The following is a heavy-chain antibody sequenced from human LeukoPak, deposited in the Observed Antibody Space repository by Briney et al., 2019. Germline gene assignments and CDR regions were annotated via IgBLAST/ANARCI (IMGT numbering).Heavy chain of an antibody. CDR1: GFTFSSYG. V-gene: IGHV3-23*01. Sequence: GGSLRLSCAASGFTFSSYGMSWVRQAPGKGLEWVSAISGSGGSTYYADSVEGRFTISRDNSKNTLYLQMNSLRAEDTAVYYCARVSRGGVVRGSSFDYWGQGTLVTVSS. J-gene: IGHJ4*02. CDR3: ARVSRGGVVRGSSFDY. D-gene: IGHD3-10*01. CDR2: ISGSGGST.